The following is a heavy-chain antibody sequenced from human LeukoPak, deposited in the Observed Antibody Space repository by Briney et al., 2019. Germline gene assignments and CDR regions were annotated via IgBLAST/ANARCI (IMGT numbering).Heavy chain of an antibody. CDR3: ARDSSDHWFDP. J-gene: IGHJ5*02. V-gene: IGHV4-59*01. CDR2: IYYSGST. Sequence: SETLSLTCTVSGGSISSYYWSWIRQPPGKGLEWIGYIYYSGSTNYNPSLKSRVTISVDTSKNQFSRKLSSVTAADTAVYYCARDSSDHWFDPWGQGTLVTVSS. CDR1: GGSISSYY. D-gene: IGHD3-10*01.